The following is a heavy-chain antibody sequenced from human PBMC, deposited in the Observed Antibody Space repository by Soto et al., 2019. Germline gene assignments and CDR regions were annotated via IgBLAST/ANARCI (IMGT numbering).Heavy chain of an antibody. V-gene: IGHV4-59*01. CDR1: GCSISSYY. CDR3: ARGDDTMVRGVIIGPLFDH. J-gene: IGHJ5*02. D-gene: IGHD3-10*01. Sequence: XETLSLTCTVAGCSISSYYWSWIRQPPGKGLEWIGYIYYSGSTNYNPSLKSRVTISVDTSKNQFSLKLSSVTAADTAVYYCARGDDTMVRGVIIGPLFDHWGQGTLVTVSS. CDR2: IYYSGST.